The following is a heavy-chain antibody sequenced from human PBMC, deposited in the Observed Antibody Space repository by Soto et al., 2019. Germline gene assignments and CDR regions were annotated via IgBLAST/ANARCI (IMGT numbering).Heavy chain of an antibody. D-gene: IGHD2-15*01. CDR1: GGSISSGDYY. Sequence: SETLSLTCTVSGGSISSGDYYWSWIRQPPGKGLEWIGYIYYSGSTYYNPSLKSRVTISVDTSKNQFSLKLSSVTAADTAVYYCARDLLQPKTNWFDPWGQGTLVTVSS. J-gene: IGHJ5*02. CDR3: ARDLLQPKTNWFDP. V-gene: IGHV4-30-4*01. CDR2: IYYSGST.